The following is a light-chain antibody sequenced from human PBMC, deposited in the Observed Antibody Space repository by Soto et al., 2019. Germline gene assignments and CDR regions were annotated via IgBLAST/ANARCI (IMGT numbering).Light chain of an antibody. CDR1: QSVSSSF. CDR2: GAS. J-gene: IGKJ1*01. Sequence: EIVLTQSPGTLSLSPGERATLSCRASQSVSSSFLAWYQQKGGQAPRLLIYGASSRATGIPDRFSGSGSGTDFTLTISSLVPEDFSVYYCHQYGSSPSTFGQGTKVDIK. V-gene: IGKV3-20*01. CDR3: HQYGSSPST.